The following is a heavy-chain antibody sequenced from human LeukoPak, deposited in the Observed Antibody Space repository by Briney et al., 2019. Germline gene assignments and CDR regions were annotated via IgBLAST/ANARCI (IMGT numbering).Heavy chain of an antibody. Sequence: GGSLRLSCAASGFTVSSNYMSWVRQAPGKGLEWVSVSYSGGSTYYADSVKGRFTISRDNSKNTLYLQMNSLRAEDTAVYYCAPEYSGSYGGSWGQGTLVTVSS. CDR1: GFTVSSNY. V-gene: IGHV3-53*01. J-gene: IGHJ5*02. D-gene: IGHD1-26*01. CDR3: APEYSGSYGGS. CDR2: SYSGGST.